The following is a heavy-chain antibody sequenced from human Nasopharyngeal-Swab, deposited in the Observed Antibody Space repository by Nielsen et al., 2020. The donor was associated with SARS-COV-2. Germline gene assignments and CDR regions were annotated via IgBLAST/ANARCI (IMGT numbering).Heavy chain of an antibody. CDR1: GFTFSSYD. V-gene: IGHV3-13*01. CDR3: ARGLLGSSWYVY. J-gene: IGHJ4*02. CDR2: IGTAGVT. D-gene: IGHD6-13*01. Sequence: GESLKISCAASGFTFSSYDMHWVRQATGKGLEWVSAIGTAGVTYYPGSVKGRFTISRENAKNSLYLQMNSLRAGDTAVYYCARGLLGSSWYVYWGQGTLVTVSS.